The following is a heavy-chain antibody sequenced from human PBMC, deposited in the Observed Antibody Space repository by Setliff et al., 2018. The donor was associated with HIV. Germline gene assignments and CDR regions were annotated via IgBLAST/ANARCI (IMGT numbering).Heavy chain of an antibody. D-gene: IGHD5-18*01. V-gene: IGHV3-11*05. CDR2: ISSSGSFT. J-gene: IGHJ4*02. CDR3: ARDGSYISRGY. CDR1: GFNFSDDY. Sequence: LSLTCVVSGFNFSDDYMSWIRQAPGKGLEWVSYISSSGSFTNYADSVKGRFTISRDNAKNSLYLQMNSLGAEDTAVYYCARDGSYISRGYWGQGTLVTVSS.